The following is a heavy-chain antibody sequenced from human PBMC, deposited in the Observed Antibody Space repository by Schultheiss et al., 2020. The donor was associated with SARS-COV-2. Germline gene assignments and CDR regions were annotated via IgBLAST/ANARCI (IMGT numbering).Heavy chain of an antibody. Sequence: GESLKISCTASGFTFGDYAMSWVRQAPGKGLEWVGFIRSKAYGGTTEYAASVKGRFTISRDDSKNSLYLQMNSLKTEDTAVYYCATAYYYYYYGMDVWGQGTTVTVSS. CDR2: IRSKAYGGTT. V-gene: IGHV3-49*04. CDR3: ATAYYYYYYGMDV. CDR1: GFTFGDYA. J-gene: IGHJ6*02.